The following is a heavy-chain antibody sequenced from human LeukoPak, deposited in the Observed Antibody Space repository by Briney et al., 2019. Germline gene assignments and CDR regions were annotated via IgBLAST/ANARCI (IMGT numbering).Heavy chain of an antibody. J-gene: IGHJ4*02. CDR1: GGSFSGYY. V-gene: IGHV4-34*01. Sequence: SSETLSLTCAVYGGSFSGYYWSWIRQPPGKGLEWIGEINHSGSTNYNPSLKSRVTISVDTSKNQFSLKLSSVTAADTAVYYCAREQPGVVDYWGQGTLVTVSS. CDR2: INHSGST. CDR3: AREQPGVVDY. D-gene: IGHD2-8*01.